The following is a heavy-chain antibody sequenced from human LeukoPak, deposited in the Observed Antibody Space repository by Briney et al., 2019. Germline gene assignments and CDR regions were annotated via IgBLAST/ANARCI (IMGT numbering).Heavy chain of an antibody. Sequence: PGGSLRLSCAASGFTFSTFAMIWVRQPPGKGLEWVSSIFPSGGEIHYADSVRGRFTISRDNSKSTLSLQMNSLRAEDTAVYYCAKVGRDSSGSPARRWFDPWGQGTLVTVSS. J-gene: IGHJ5*02. V-gene: IGHV3-23*01. CDR2: IFPSGGEI. CDR3: AKVGRDSSGSPARRWFDP. D-gene: IGHD3-22*01. CDR1: GFTFSTFA.